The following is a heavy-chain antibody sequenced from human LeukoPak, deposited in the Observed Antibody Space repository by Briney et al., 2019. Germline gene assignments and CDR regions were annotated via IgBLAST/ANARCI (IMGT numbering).Heavy chain of an antibody. J-gene: IGHJ4*02. CDR2: INHSGST. V-gene: IGHV4-34*01. D-gene: IGHD3-22*01. CDR1: GGSFSGYY. CDR3: ARVLHSSGYYYVQY. Sequence: SETLSLTCAVYGGSFSGYYWSWIRQPPGKGLEWIGEINHSGSTNYNPSLKSRVTISVDTSKNQFSLKLSSVTAADTAVYYCARVLHSSGYYYVQYWGQGTLVTVSS.